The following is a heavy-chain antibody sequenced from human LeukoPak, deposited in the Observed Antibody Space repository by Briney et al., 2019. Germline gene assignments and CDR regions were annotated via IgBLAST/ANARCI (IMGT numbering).Heavy chain of an antibody. CDR3: ASLVGATVSYYFDY. D-gene: IGHD1-26*01. CDR1: GGTFSSYV. Sequence: GASVKVSCKASGGTFSSYVISWVRQAPGQGLEWMGGIIPLFGTANYAQKFQGRVTITTDESTSTAYMELSSLRSEDTAVYYCASLVGATVSYYFDYWGQGTLVTVSS. CDR2: IIPLFGTA. V-gene: IGHV1-69*05. J-gene: IGHJ4*02.